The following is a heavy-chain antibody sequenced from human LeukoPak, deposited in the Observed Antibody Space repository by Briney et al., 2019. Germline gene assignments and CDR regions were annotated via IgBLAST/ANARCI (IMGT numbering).Heavy chain of an antibody. CDR1: GFTFSSYS. Sequence: GGSLRLSCAASGFTFSSYSMNWVRQAPGQGLEWVSSISSGSSYIYYADSVKGRFTISRDNSKNSLYLQMNSLRAEDTAVYYCARGSSAVSLSNWGQGTLVTVSS. CDR3: ARGSSAVSLSN. D-gene: IGHD6-13*01. CDR2: ISSGSSYI. J-gene: IGHJ4*02. V-gene: IGHV3-21*01.